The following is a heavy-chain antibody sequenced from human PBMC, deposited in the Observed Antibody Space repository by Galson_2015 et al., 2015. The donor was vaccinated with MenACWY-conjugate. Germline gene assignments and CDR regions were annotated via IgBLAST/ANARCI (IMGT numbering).Heavy chain of an antibody. J-gene: IGHJ4*02. CDR1: GYNFSSYA. V-gene: IGHV1-3*01. CDR3: ARKQYCTNAVCYGFDY. Sequence: SVKVSCKASGYNFSSYALHWVRQAPGQGLEWMGWINACNGKIKYSQKFQGRVTITRDTSAKTAYMELSSLRSEDTAVYYCARKQYCTNAVCYGFDYWGQGTLVTVSS. D-gene: IGHD2-8*01. CDR2: INACNGKI.